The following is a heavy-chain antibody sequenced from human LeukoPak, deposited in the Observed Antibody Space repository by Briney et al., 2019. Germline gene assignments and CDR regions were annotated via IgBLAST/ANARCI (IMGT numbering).Heavy chain of an antibody. CDR1: GGSISSGGYY. Sequence: SETLSLTCTVSGGSISSGGYYWSWIRQHPGKGLEWIGYIHHSGSTYYNPSLKSRLIISLDTSKSQFSLKLNSVTAADTAVYYCANYGSGSYRFDPWGQGTLVTVSS. CDR2: IHHSGST. J-gene: IGHJ5*02. D-gene: IGHD3-10*01. CDR3: ANYGSGSYRFDP. V-gene: IGHV4-31*03.